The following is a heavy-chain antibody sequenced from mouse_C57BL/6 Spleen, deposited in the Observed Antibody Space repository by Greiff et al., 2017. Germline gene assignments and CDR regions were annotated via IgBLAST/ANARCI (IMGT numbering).Heavy chain of an antibody. V-gene: IGHV5-6*01. D-gene: IGHD2-4*01. J-gene: IGHJ3*01. CDR3: ASHGDDCDSAWFAY. Sequence: EVHLVESGRDLVKPGGSLKLSCAASGFTFSSYGMSWVRQSPEKRLEWVATISSGGSYTYYPDSVKGRFTISRDNANNTLYLQMSSLKSEDTAMYYCASHGDDCDSAWFAYWGQGTPVTVSA. CDR2: ISSGGSYT. CDR1: GFTFSSYG.